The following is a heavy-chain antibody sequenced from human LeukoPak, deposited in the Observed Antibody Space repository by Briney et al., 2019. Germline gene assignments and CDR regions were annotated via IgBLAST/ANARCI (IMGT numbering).Heavy chain of an antibody. V-gene: IGHV4-30-4*07. Sequence: SETLSLTCAVSGGSISSGGYSWSWIRQPPGKGLEWIGYIYYSGSTYYNPSLKSRVTISVDTSKNQFSLKLSSVTAADTAVYYCAREGDFWSGYPYTYFDYWGQGTLVTVSS. D-gene: IGHD3-3*01. CDR3: AREGDFWSGYPYTYFDY. CDR1: GGSISSGGYS. J-gene: IGHJ4*02. CDR2: IYYSGST.